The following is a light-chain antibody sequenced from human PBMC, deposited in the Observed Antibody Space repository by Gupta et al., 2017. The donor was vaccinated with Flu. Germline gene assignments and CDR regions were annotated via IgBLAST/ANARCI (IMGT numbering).Light chain of an antibody. V-gene: IGKV3-20*01. Sequence: EFVLTHPPGPLSLSPGDRATLSCSPSQRVSSSYLAWYQQKPGQAPRLLIYCASGRDTGIPDRFSGSGSGTDFTLTISRLEAEDVAVYYCQQYDSRPRTFGGGTKVEIK. CDR3: QQYDSRPRT. CDR1: QRVSSSY. J-gene: IGKJ4*02. CDR2: CAS.